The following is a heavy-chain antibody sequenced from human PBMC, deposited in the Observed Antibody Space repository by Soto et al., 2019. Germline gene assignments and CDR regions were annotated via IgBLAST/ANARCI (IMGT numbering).Heavy chain of an antibody. CDR2: ISGSGSHT. J-gene: IGHJ4*02. D-gene: IGHD3-16*01. Sequence: EVQLLESGGGLVQPGGSLRLSCAASGFTFSSYAMCWVRQAPGKGLEWVSAISGSGSHTYYADSVKGRFTISRDNSKNTLYVQMIRLRAEDTAIYYCAKLFGLCLFEEGNYFDYWGQGTLVTVAS. CDR3: AKLFGLCLFEEGNYFDY. V-gene: IGHV3-23*01. CDR1: GFTFSSYA.